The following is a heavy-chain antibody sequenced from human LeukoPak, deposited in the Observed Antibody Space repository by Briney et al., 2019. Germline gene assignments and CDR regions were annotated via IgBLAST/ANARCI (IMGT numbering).Heavy chain of an antibody. D-gene: IGHD2-2*02. CDR1: GFTFSSYA. Sequence: PGGSLRLSCAASGFTFSSYAMSWVRQAPGKGLEWASAISGSGGSTYYADSAKGRFTISRDNSKNTLYLQLNSLTAADTAMYFCAKASVAIPQYCNSWGQGTLVTVSS. J-gene: IGHJ5*02. CDR3: AKASVAIPQYCNS. V-gene: IGHV3-23*01. CDR2: ISGSGGST.